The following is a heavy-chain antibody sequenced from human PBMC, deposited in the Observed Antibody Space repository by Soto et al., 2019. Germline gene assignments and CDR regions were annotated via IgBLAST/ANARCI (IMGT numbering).Heavy chain of an antibody. Sequence: GASVKVSCKASGVTFSSYAISWVRQAPGQGLEWMGGIIPIFGTANYAQKFQGRVTITADESTSTAYMELSSLRSEDTAVYYCARERSAMSYYFDYWGQGTLVTVS. CDR3: ARERSAMSYYFDY. J-gene: IGHJ4*02. V-gene: IGHV1-69*13. CDR1: GVTFSSYA. D-gene: IGHD2-2*01. CDR2: IIPIFGTA.